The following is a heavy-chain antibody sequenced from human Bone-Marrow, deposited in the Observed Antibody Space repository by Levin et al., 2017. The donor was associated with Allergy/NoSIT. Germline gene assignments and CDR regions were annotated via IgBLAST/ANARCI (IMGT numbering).Heavy chain of an antibody. CDR2: VYHSGRT. Sequence: PSETLSLTCVVSGDSISSSNWWSWVRQPPGKGLEWIGEVYHSGRTKHNSSLKSRVTISVDKSTNQFSLKLSSVTAADTAVYYCARGYCTTSCYEGYWHFDLWGRGTLITVSS. D-gene: IGHD2-2*01. V-gene: IGHV4-4*02. CDR3: ARGYCTTSCYEGYWHFDL. CDR1: GDSISSSNW. J-gene: IGHJ2*01.